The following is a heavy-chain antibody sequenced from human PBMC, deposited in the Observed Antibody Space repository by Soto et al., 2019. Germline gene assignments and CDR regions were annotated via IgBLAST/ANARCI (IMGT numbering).Heavy chain of an antibody. V-gene: IGHV2-5*02. D-gene: IGHD3-22*01. CDR1: GFSLSSSGVG. CDR2: IYWDDDK. CDR3: AHLTYFYDSSGYYSPAEYFQH. J-gene: IGHJ1*01. Sequence: QITLKESGPTLVKPTQTLTLTCTFSGFSLSSSGVGVGWIRQPPGKALEWLALIYWDDDKRYSPSLKSRLTLTNDPSKNQVVLTMTHMDPVDTATYFCAHLTYFYDSSGYYSPAEYFQHWGQGTLVTVSS.